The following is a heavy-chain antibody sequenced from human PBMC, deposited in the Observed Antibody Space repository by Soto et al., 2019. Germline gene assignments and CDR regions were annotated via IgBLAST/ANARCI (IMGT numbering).Heavy chain of an antibody. D-gene: IGHD2-2*01. CDR3: ARDRYCSSTSCYREDY. CDR1: GFTVSSNY. V-gene: IGHV3-66*01. Sequence: GSLRLSCAASGFTVSSNYMSWVRQAPGKGLEWVSVIYSGGSTYYADSVKGRFTISRDNSKNTLYLQMNSLRAEDTAVYYCARDRYCSSTSCYREDYWGQGTLVTVSS. J-gene: IGHJ4*02. CDR2: IYSGGST.